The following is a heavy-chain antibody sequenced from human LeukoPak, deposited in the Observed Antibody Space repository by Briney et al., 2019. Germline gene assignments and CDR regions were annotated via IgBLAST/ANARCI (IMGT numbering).Heavy chain of an antibody. CDR3: AADSSRDYFDC. D-gene: IGHD3-22*01. CDR1: GFTLSRYS. J-gene: IGHJ4*02. V-gene: IGHV3-30*02. Sequence: PGGSLRLSCAASGFTLSRYSMHWGRQAPAKGREWVAFIRYDRSNKKYADSVKGRLTISRDNSKNTLYLQMNSVRSEDTAVYYCAADSSRDYFDCWGQGTLVSVSS. CDR2: IRYDRSNK.